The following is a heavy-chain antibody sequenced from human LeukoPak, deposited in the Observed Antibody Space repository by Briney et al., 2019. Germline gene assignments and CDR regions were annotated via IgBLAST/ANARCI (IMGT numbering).Heavy chain of an antibody. CDR3: ARDLKFYDILTGGPNYYYYGMDV. Sequence: GASVKVSCKASGGTFSSYAISWVRQAPGQGLEWLGGIIPIFGTANYAQKFQGRVTITADESTSTAYMELSSLRSEDTAVYYCARDLKFYDILTGGPNYYYYGMDVWGQGTTVTVSS. D-gene: IGHD3-9*01. CDR2: IIPIFGTA. CDR1: GGTFSSYA. J-gene: IGHJ6*02. V-gene: IGHV1-69*13.